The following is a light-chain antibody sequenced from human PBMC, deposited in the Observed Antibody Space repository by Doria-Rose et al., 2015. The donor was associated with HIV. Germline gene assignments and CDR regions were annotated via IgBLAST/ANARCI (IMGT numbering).Light chain of an antibody. CDR2: KVS. CDR1: QSLVYSDGNTY. Sequence: MTQSPLSLPVTLGQSASISCKSSQSLVYSDGNTYLTWFQQRPGQSPRRLIYKVSDRDSGVPDRISGSGSGTDFTLTISRVEAEDVGVYYCMQSTKWPWTFGQGTKV. CDR3: MQSTKWPWT. J-gene: IGKJ1*01. V-gene: IGKV2-30*01.